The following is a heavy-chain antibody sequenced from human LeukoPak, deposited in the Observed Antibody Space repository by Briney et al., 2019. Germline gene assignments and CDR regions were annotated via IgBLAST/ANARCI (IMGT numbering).Heavy chain of an antibody. V-gene: IGHV4-4*07. CDR3: ARLKYYDSTGYSPGYYMDV. D-gene: IGHD3-22*01. J-gene: IGHJ6*03. CDR1: GGSIINYY. Sequence: PSETLSLTCSVAGGSIINYYWSWIRQSAGTGLEWVGRIYITGSTTYNPSLQSRLSMSVDTSKNQFSLRLRSVSVADTAVYYCARLKYYDSTGYSPGYYMDVWGKGITVTVSS. CDR2: IYITGST.